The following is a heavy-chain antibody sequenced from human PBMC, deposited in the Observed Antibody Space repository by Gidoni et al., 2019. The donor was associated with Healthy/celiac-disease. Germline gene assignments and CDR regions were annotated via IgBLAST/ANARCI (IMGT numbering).Heavy chain of an antibody. V-gene: IGHV3-48*01. Sequence: EVQLVASGGGLVQPGGYLRLSCAASGFTFSSYSMNWVRQAPGKGLEWVSYISSSISTIYYADSVKGRFTISRDNAKNSLYLQMNSLRAEDTAVYYCARDVYYGSGFDYWGQGTLVTVSS. J-gene: IGHJ4*02. CDR1: GFTFSSYS. CDR2: ISSSISTI. CDR3: ARDVYYGSGFDY. D-gene: IGHD3-10*01.